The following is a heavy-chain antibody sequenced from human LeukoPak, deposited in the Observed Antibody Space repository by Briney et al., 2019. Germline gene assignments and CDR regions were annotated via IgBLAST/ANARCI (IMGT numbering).Heavy chain of an antibody. Sequence: SETLSLTCTVSGGSISSSSYYWGWIRQPPGKGLEWIGSIYYSGSTCYNPSLKSRVTTSVDTSKNQFSLKLSSVTAADTAVYYCVRYYNNFDYWGQGTLVTVSS. CDR3: VRYYNNFDY. J-gene: IGHJ4*02. CDR1: GGSISSSSYY. CDR2: IYYSGST. D-gene: IGHD2/OR15-2a*01. V-gene: IGHV4-39*01.